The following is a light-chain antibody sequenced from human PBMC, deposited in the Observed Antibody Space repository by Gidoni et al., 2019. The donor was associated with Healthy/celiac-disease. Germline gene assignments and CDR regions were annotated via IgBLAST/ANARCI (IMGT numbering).Light chain of an antibody. CDR1: SSDVGGYNY. J-gene: IGLJ1*01. CDR3: SSYTSSSTLV. V-gene: IGLV2-14*01. CDR2: EVS. Sequence: HSALTQPASFSSSPGPSITISSTGTSSDVGGYNYVSWYQQHPGKAPKLMIYEVSNRPSGVSNRFSGSKSGNTASLTISGLQAEDEADYYCSSYTSSSTLVFGTGTKVTVL.